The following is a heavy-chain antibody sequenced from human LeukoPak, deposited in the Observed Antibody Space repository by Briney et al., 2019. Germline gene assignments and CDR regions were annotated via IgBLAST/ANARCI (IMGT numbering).Heavy chain of an antibody. V-gene: IGHV3-48*03. CDR3: AELGITMIGGV. D-gene: IGHD3-10*02. J-gene: IGHJ6*04. Sequence: PGGSLRLSCAASGFTFSSYAMSWVRQAPGKGLEWVSAISSSGSTIYHADSVKGRFTISRDNAKNSLYLQMNSLRAEDTAVYYCAELGITMIGGVWGKGTTVTIPS. CDR1: GFTFSSYA. CDR2: ISSSGSTI.